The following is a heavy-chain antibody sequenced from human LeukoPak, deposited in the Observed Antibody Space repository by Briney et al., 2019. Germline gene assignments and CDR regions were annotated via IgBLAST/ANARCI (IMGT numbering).Heavy chain of an antibody. J-gene: IGHJ4*02. D-gene: IGHD3-22*01. CDR1: GFTFTSSA. CDR3: AAGADLADSSGYYGTLPPPFDY. Sequence: ASVKVSCKASGFTFTSSAMQWVRQARGQRLEWIGWIVVGSGNTNYAQKFQERVTITRDMSTSTAYMELSSLRSEDTAVYYCAAGADLADSSGYYGTLPPPFDYWGQGTLVTVSS. CDR2: IVVGSGNT. V-gene: IGHV1-58*02.